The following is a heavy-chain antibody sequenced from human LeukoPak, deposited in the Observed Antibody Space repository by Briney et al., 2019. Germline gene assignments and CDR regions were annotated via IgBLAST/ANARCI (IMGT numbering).Heavy chain of an antibody. CDR3: ARNHDYYDSSGYYFYNN. CDR2: INHSGST. Sequence: PSETLSVTCAVYGGSFSGYYWSWIRQPPGNGLEWIGEINHSGSTNYNPSLKSRVTISVDTSKNQFSLKLSSVTAADTAVYYCARNHDYYDSSGYYFYNNWGQGTLVTVSS. J-gene: IGHJ4*02. V-gene: IGHV4-34*01. D-gene: IGHD3-22*01. CDR1: GGSFSGYY.